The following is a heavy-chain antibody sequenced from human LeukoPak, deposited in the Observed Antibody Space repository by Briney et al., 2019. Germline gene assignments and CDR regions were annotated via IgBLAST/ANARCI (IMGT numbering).Heavy chain of an antibody. V-gene: IGHV3-21*01. CDR1: GFTLSSSA. J-gene: IGHJ4*02. Sequence: PGGSLRLSCAASGFTLSSSAMNWVRKAPGKGLEWVSSINNVASHIYYAGSVRGRFTISRDNAKNSVYLQMNSLRAEDTAVYYCTRDATYYLRYGYFDYWGQGTLVTVSS. CDR2: INNVASHI. D-gene: IGHD2/OR15-2a*01. CDR3: TRDATYYLRYGYFDY.